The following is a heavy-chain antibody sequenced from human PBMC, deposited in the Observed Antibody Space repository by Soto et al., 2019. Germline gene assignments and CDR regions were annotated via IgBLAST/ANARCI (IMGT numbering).Heavy chain of an antibody. CDR1: GGSFSGYF. J-gene: IGHJ4*02. V-gene: IGHV4-34*01. D-gene: IGHD3-16*01. CDR2: INHIRSI. CDR3: GRRRYDTGWGSYSSLYFDY. Sequence: SETLSLTCAVYGGSFSGYFWTWIRQPPGKGLEWIGEINHIRSIHYNPSLKSRVTMSVDTSKSQFSLSLSSVTDADTAVYYCGRRRYDTGWGSYSSLYFDYWGQGTLVTVSS.